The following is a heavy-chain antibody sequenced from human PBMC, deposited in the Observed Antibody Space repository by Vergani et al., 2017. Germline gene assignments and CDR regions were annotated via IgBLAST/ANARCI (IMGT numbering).Heavy chain of an antibody. J-gene: IGHJ3*02. CDR3: ASSPTVWFGEPRGAFDI. D-gene: IGHD3-10*01. CDR1: GGSISSGSYY. Sequence: QVQLQESGPGLVKPSQTLSLTCTVSGGSISSGSYYWSWIRQPAGKGLGWIGRIYTSGSTNYNPSLKSRVTISVDTSKNQSSLKLSSVTAADTAVYYCASSPTVWFGEPRGAFDIWGQGTMVTVSS. CDR2: IYTSGST. V-gene: IGHV4-61*02.